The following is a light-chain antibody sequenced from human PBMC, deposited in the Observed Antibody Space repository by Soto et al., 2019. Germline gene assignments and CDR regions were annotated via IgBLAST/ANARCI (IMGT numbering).Light chain of an antibody. V-gene: IGKV3-15*01. J-gene: IGKJ4*01. CDR3: QQYKNWPLT. CDR2: GAS. Sequence: EILMTQSPATLSVSPGERATLSCRSSQSVSSNLAWYQQKPGQAPRILIYGASTRATGIPARFSGSGSGTEFTLTISSLQSEDFAVYYCQQYKNWPLTFGGGTKVDIK. CDR1: QSVSSN.